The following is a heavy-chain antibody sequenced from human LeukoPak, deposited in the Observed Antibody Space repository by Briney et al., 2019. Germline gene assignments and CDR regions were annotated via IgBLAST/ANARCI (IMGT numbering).Heavy chain of an antibody. CDR2: ISGSGSTI. D-gene: IGHD1-1*01. J-gene: IGHJ4*02. CDR1: TFTFSSYE. Sequence: GGTLRLSCAASTFTFSSYEMNWVRQGPGQGLKGGSYISGSGSTIFYADSVKGRFTISRDNATNSLYLQVNSLRVEDTAVYYCAREYPDNGDGWGYWGQGTLVTVSS. V-gene: IGHV3-48*03. CDR3: AREYPDNGDGWGY.